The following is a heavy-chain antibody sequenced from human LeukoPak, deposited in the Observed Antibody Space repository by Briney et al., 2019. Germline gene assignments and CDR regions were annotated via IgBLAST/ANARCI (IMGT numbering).Heavy chain of an antibody. V-gene: IGHV4-31*01. J-gene: IGHJ3*02. CDR3: ARTPAEAAGTSYAFDI. Sequence: SETLSLTCTVSGGSISSGGYYWSWIRQHPGKGLEWIWYIYYSGSTYYNPSLKSQVTISVDTSKNQFSLKLSSVTAADTAVYYCARTPAEAAGTSYAFDIWGQGTMVTVSS. CDR1: GGSISSGGYY. D-gene: IGHD6-13*01. CDR2: IYYSGST.